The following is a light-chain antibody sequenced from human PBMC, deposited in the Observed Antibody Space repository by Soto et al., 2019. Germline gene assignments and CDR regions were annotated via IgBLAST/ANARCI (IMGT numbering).Light chain of an antibody. V-gene: IGKV1-33*01. J-gene: IGKJ4*01. CDR3: QQSEALVLS. Sequence: DIQMTQSPSSLSASVGDRVTISCQASQDITDYLNWYQQKPGKAPRLLIYEASNLKTGDPSRFSGSGSGTDFTFTISSLQPEDIATYYCQQSEALVLSFGGGTKVEIK. CDR2: EAS. CDR1: QDITDY.